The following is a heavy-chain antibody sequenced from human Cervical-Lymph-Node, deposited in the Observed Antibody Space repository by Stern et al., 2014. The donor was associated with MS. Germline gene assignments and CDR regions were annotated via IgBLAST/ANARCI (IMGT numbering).Heavy chain of an antibody. J-gene: IGHJ1*01. D-gene: IGHD5-24*01. Sequence: EMQLVESGGGLVQPGRSLRLSCTASGFTFGDYAMSWVRQAPGKGLEWVGFIRSKAYGGTTEYAASVKGRFTISRDDSKSIDYLQMNSLKTEDTAVYYCTRDRPDTRDGYNLPEYFQHWGQGTLVTVSS. CDR3: TRDRPDTRDGYNLPEYFQH. CDR1: GFTFGDYA. CDR2: IRSKAYGGTT. V-gene: IGHV3-49*04.